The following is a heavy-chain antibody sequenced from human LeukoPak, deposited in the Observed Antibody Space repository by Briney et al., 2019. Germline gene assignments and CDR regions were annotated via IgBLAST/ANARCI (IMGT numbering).Heavy chain of an antibody. Sequence: GGSLRLSCAASGFTFGSYGMSWVRQAPGKGVEWVSFITTTGATTSYADSVKGRFTISRDNLRDTLYMQMNSLRDEDTALYYCTIMHGYYDGSGYWVQWGQGTLVTVSS. CDR2: ITTTGATT. V-gene: IGHV3-23*01. D-gene: IGHD3-22*01. CDR1: GFTFGSYG. CDR3: TIMHGYYDGSGYWVQ. J-gene: IGHJ4*02.